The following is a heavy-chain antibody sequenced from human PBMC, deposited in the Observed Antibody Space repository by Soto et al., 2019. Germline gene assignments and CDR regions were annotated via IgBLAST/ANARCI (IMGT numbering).Heavy chain of an antibody. CDR2: IYYSGST. V-gene: IGHV4-59*08. CDR3: ARRYGPGFDY. D-gene: IGHD4-17*01. J-gene: IGHJ4*02. Sequence: SSETLSLTCTVSGGSISSYYWSWIRQPPGKGLEWIGYIYYSGSTNYNPSLKSRVTISVDTSKNQFSLKLSSVTAADTAVYYCARRYGPGFDYWGQGXLVTVSS. CDR1: GGSISSYY.